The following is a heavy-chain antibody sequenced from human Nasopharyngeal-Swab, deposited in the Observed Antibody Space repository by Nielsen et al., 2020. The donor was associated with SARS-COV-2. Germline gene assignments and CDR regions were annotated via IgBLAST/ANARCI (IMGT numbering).Heavy chain of an antibody. CDR3: ARRIADYMDV. J-gene: IGHJ6*03. CDR2: IYYTGIT. Sequence: RQATGKGLEWIGHIYYTGITNYNPSLKSRVTISVDTSKNQFSLRLTSVTAADTAVYYCARRIADYMDVWGKGTTVTVSS. D-gene: IGHD2-21*01. V-gene: IGHV4-59*08.